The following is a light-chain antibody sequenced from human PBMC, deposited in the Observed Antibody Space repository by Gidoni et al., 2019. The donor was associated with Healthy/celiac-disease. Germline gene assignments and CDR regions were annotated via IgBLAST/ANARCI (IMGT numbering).Light chain of an antibody. CDR3: QQRSNWPPYT. V-gene: IGKV3-11*01. Sequence: DIVLTPSPATLSLSPGERATISCRASQSVSSYLAWYQQKPGQAPRLLIYDASNRATGIPARFSGSGSGTDFTLTISSLEPEDFAVYYCQQRSNWPPYTFGQGTKLEIK. CDR1: QSVSSY. J-gene: IGKJ2*01. CDR2: DAS.